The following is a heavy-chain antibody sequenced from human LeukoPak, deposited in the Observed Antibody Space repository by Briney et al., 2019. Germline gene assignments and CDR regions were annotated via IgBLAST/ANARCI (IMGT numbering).Heavy chain of an antibody. J-gene: IGHJ6*02. Sequence: GGSLRLSCAASGFTFSSYAMHWVRQAPGKGLEWVANIKQDGSEKSYVDSVKGRFTISRDNTKNSLFLQMNSLRVEDTAVYYCARGSGHDRVYYYGMDVWGQGTTVTVSS. CDR3: ARGSGHDRVYYYGMDV. V-gene: IGHV3-7*03. CDR2: IKQDGSEK. CDR1: GFTFSSYA. D-gene: IGHD5-12*01.